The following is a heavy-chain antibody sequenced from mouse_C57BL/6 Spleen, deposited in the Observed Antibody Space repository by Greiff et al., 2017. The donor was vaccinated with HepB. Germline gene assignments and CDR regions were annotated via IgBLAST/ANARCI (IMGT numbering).Heavy chain of an antibody. CDR2: IWSGGST. V-gene: IGHV2-2*01. CDR1: GFSLTSYG. D-gene: IGHD4-1*01. J-gene: IGHJ1*03. Sequence: VQLQQSGPGLVQPSQSLSITCTVSGFSLTSYGVHWVRQSPGKGLEWLGVIWSGGSTDYNAAFISRLSISKDNSKSQVFFKMNSLQADDTAIYYCARLTGTWYFDVWGTGTTVTVSS. CDR3: ARLTGTWYFDV.